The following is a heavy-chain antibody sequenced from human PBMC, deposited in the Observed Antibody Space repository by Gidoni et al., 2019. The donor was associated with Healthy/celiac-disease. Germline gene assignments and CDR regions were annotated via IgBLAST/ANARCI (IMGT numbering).Heavy chain of an antibody. D-gene: IGHD2-2*01. CDR1: GYTFTGYY. V-gene: IGHV1-2*06. Sequence: QVQLVQSGAEVKKPGASVKVSCKASGYTFTGYYMHWVRQAPGQGLEWMGRINPNSGGTNNAQKFQGRVTVTSDTSISTAYMELSRLRSDDTAVYYCARWGPLGYCSSTSCLNWFDPWGQGTLVTVSS. CDR2: INPNSGGT. CDR3: ARWGPLGYCSSTSCLNWFDP. J-gene: IGHJ5*02.